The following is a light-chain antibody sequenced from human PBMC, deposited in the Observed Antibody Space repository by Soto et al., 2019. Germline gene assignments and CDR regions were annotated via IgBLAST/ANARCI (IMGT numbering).Light chain of an antibody. CDR3: SSYAGAVV. J-gene: IGLJ2*01. Sequence: QCALTQPASVSGSPGQSITLSCTRTSSGVEYYNLVSWYQHHPGKAPKLTIYEGSQRPSGVSDRFSGSKSGNTASLTISGLQAEDEADYYCSSYAGAVVFGGGTKLTDL. CDR2: EGS. CDR1: SSGVEYYNL. V-gene: IGLV2-23*01.